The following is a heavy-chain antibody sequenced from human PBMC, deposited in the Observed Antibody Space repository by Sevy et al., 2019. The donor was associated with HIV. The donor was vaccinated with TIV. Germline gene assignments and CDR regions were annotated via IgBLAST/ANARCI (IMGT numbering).Heavy chain of an antibody. D-gene: IGHD3-10*01. J-gene: IGHJ4*02. CDR1: GGSISSSSYY. Sequence: SETLSLTCTVSGGSISSSSYYWGWIRQPPGKGLEWIGSIYYSGSTYYNPSLKSRVTISVDTSKNQFSLKLSSVTAAGMVVYYCARRITMVRGVIHRFYYFDYWGQGTLVTVSS. CDR2: IYYSGST. V-gene: IGHV4-39*01. CDR3: ARRITMVRGVIHRFYYFDY.